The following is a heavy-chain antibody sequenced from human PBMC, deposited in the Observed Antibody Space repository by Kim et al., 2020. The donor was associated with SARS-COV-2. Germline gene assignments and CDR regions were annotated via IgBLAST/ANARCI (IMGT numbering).Heavy chain of an antibody. CDR3: ARSLPIFGVVIDY. J-gene: IGHJ4*02. Sequence: SETLSLTCTVSGGSISSYYWSWIRQPPGKGLEWIGYIYYSGSTNYNPSLKSRVTISVDTSKNQFSLKLSSVTAADTAVYYCARSLPIFGVVIDYWGQGTLVTVSS. V-gene: IGHV4-59*01. CDR1: GGSISSYY. D-gene: IGHD3-3*02. CDR2: IYYSGST.